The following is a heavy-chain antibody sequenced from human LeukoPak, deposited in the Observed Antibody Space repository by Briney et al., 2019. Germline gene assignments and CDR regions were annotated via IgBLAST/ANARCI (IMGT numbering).Heavy chain of an antibody. CDR1: GYTFSDYY. Sequence: ASVKVSCKASGYTFSDYYLHWVRLAPGQGLEWMGRISPNSGGTDYAQKFQGKVTMTRDASISTVYMDLNRLRSDDTAIYYCARQLETTSWFDYWGQGTLVIVSP. J-gene: IGHJ4*02. V-gene: IGHV1-2*06. CDR3: ARQLETTSWFDY. CDR2: ISPNSGGT. D-gene: IGHD2-2*01.